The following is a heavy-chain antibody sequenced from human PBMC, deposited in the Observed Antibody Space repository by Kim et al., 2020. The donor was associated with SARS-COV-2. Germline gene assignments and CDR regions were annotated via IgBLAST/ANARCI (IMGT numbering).Heavy chain of an antibody. J-gene: IGHJ5*02. CDR2: IYPDDSDT. Sequence: GESLKISCKGSGYDFSGYWIGWVRQMPGNGLEWMGIIYPDDSDTRYGPSFEGQVTNSADKSISTAFLQWKSLKASDTAMYYCALSMTPGGTPWSWFDPWGPGTLVTVSS. D-gene: IGHD1-7*01. V-gene: IGHV5-51*01. CDR1: GYDFSGYW. CDR3: ALSMTPGGTPWSWFDP.